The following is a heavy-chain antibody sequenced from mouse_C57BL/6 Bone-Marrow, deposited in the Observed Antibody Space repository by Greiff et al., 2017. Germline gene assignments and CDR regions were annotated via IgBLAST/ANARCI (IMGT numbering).Heavy chain of an antibody. V-gene: IGHV1-81*01. D-gene: IGHD1-1*01. CDR2: IYPRSGNT. J-gene: IGHJ1*03. CDR3: ANYYGSSWDWYFDV. Sequence: QVQLQQSGAELARPGASVKLSCKASGYTFTSYGISWVKQRTGQGLEWIGEIYPRSGNTYYNEKFKGKATLTADKSSSTAYMELRSLTSEDSAVYFCANYYGSSWDWYFDVWGTGTTVTVSS. CDR1: GYTFTSYG.